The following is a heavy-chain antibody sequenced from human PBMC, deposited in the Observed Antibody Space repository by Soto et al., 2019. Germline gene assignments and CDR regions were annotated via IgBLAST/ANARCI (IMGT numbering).Heavy chain of an antibody. J-gene: IGHJ3*01. Sequence: EVQLVNSGGGLVQPGGSLRLSCAASEFTFRSYWLHWVRQRPGKGLVWVSRISGDGSSTNYADSVKGRFTISIDNAKNTVYLQIDSLRAEDTAVYYCARSLPGTYGAFDLWGQGTMVTVSS. CDR2: ISGDGSST. CDR3: ARSLPGTYGAFDL. D-gene: IGHD1-7*01. CDR1: EFTFRSYW. V-gene: IGHV3-74*01.